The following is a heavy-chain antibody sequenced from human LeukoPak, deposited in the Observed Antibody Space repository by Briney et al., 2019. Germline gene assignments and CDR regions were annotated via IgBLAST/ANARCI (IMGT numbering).Heavy chain of an antibody. J-gene: IGHJ4*02. D-gene: IGHD6-13*01. CDR3: ARDAAAGIASHFDY. CDR1: GGSFSGYY. Sequence: PSETLSLTCAVYGGSFSGYYWSGIRQPPGKGLEWIGEINHSGSTNYNPSLKSRVTISVDPSKNQFSLKLSSVTAADTAVYYCARDAAAGIASHFDYWGQGTLVTVSS. V-gene: IGHV4-34*01. CDR2: INHSGST.